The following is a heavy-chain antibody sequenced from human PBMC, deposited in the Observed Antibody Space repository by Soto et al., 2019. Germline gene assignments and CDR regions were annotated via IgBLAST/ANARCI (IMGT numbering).Heavy chain of an antibody. CDR1: GFTFSNAW. CDR3: TKDLPFTLGGFIAY. J-gene: IGHJ4*02. D-gene: IGHD3-16*02. V-gene: IGHV3-15*01. Sequence: PGGSLRLSCAASGFTFSNAWMSWVRQAPGKGLEWVGRIKSKIDGGTTDYAAPVKGRFTISRDDSENTLYLQMNSLKTEDTAVYYCTKDLPFTLGGFIAYWGQGTLVPVSS. CDR2: IKSKIDGGTT.